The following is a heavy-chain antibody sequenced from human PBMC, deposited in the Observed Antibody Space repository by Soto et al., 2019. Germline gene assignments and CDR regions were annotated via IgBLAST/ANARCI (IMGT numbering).Heavy chain of an antibody. CDR3: ARHETGSGDYHFDY. D-gene: IGHD4-17*01. J-gene: IGHJ4*02. CDR1: GGSTKSYY. Sequence: PSATLSLTCTGFGGSTKSYYWSRIPQPPGKGLEWIGYIYYSGSTKYNPSLKSRVTISVDKYKNQFFLHLSSVNAAPTAVHSRARHETGSGDYHFDYCRQRHFVTVSS. CDR2: IYYSGST. V-gene: IGHV4-59*08.